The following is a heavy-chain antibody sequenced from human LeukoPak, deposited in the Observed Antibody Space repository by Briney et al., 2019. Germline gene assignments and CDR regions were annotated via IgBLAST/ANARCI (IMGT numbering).Heavy chain of an antibody. CDR3: VRARGGSGWYTDNLYYGMDV. J-gene: IGHJ6*04. CDR1: GYTFTDDY. Sequence: SVKVSCKASGYTFTDDYVQWVRQAPGQGLEWMGGIIPIFGTANYAQKFQGRVTITADKSTSPAYMELSSLTSEDTAVYYCVRARGGSGWYTDNLYYGMDVWGKGTTVTVSS. V-gene: IGHV1-69*06. D-gene: IGHD6-19*01. CDR2: IIPIFGTA.